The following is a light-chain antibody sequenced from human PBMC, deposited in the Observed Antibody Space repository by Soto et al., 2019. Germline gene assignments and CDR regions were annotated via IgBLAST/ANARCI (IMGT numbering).Light chain of an antibody. J-gene: IGKJ2*01. CDR3: QQRSNWPPYT. CDR2: DSS. V-gene: IGKV3-11*01. Sequence: EIVLTQSPASLSLSPGERATLSCRASQSVSSYLAWYQQKPGQAPRLLIYDSSNRATGIPARFSGSGSGTDFTLTISSLEPEDFAVYYWQQRSNWPPYTFGQGTNLEIK. CDR1: QSVSSY.